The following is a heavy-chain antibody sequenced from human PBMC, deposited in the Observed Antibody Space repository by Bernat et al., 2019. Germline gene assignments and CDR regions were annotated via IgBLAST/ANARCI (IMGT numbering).Heavy chain of an antibody. D-gene: IGHD4-17*01. V-gene: IGHV1-2*04. CDR3: AREYGDPNYYYYGMDV. Sequence: QVQLVQSGAEVKKPGASVKVSCKASGYTFTGYYMHWVRQAPGQGLEWMGWINPNSGGTNYAQKFQGWVTMTRDTSIITAYMELSRLRSDDTAVYYCAREYGDPNYYYYGMDVWGQGTTVTVSS. J-gene: IGHJ6*02. CDR2: INPNSGGT. CDR1: GYTFTGYY.